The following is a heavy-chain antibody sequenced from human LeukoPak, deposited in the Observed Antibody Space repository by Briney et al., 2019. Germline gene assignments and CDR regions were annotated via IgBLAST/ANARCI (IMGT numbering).Heavy chain of an antibody. CDR2: IDSDGSTT. CDR3: AKMGGSSWNFDY. V-gene: IGHV3-74*01. D-gene: IGHD6-13*01. Sequence: QSGGSLRLSCAASGFTFSNYWMHWVRQAPGKGLVWVSRIDSDGSTTNYADSVKGRFTISRDNVKNTLYLQMNSLRAEDTAVYYCAKMGGSSWNFDYWGQGTLVTVSS. CDR1: GFTFSNYW. J-gene: IGHJ4*02.